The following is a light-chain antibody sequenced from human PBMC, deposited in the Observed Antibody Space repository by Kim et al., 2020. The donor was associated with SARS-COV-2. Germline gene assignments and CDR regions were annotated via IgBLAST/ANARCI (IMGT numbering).Light chain of an antibody. Sequence: SYELTQPLSVSVALGQTARITCRGNNIGSKNVHWYQQKPGQAPVLVIYGDSNRPSGIPERFSGSNSGNTATLTISRAQAGDEADYYCQVWDSSTAHYVFGTGTKVTVL. CDR2: GDS. CDR1: NIGSKN. V-gene: IGLV3-9*01. CDR3: QVWDSSTAHYV. J-gene: IGLJ1*01.